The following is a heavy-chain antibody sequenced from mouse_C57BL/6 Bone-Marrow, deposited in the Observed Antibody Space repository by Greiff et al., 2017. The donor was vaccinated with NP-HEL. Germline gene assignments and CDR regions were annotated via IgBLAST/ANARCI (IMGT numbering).Heavy chain of an antibody. CDR1: GYTFTDYN. Sequence: VQLQQSGPELVKPGASVKIPCKASGYTFTDYNMDWVKQSHGKSLEWIGDINPNNGGTIYNQKFKGKATLTVDKSSSTAYMELLSLTSEDTAVYYCARPSFYYYGSSHYFDYWGQGTTLTVSS. D-gene: IGHD1-1*01. CDR3: ARPSFYYYGSSHYFDY. J-gene: IGHJ2*01. V-gene: IGHV1-18*01. CDR2: INPNNGGT.